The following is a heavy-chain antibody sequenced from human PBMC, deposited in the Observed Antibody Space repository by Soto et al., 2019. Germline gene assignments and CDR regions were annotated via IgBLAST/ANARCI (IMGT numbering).Heavy chain of an antibody. D-gene: IGHD3-22*01. CDR2: IYYSGST. Sequence: SETLSLTCTVSGGSVSSSSYYWGWIRQPPGEGLVWIGSIYYSGSTYYNPSLKSRVTISVDTSKNQFSLKLSSVTAADTAVYYCARQDYYDSSGYYGEVDWFDPWGQGTLVTVSS. J-gene: IGHJ5*02. CDR1: GGSVSSSSYY. V-gene: IGHV4-39*01. CDR3: ARQDYYDSSGYYGEVDWFDP.